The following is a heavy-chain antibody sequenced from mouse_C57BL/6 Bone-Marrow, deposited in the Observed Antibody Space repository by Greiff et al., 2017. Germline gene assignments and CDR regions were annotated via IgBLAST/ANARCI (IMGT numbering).Heavy chain of an antibody. CDR2: IYPSDSAT. V-gene: IGHV1-61*01. J-gene: IGHJ1*03. CDR1: GYTFTSYW. CDR3: ARGPYYGRYFDV. D-gene: IGHD1-1*02. Sequence: VQLQQPGAELVRPGSSVKLSCKASGYTFTSYWMDWVKQRPGQGLEWIGNIYPSDSATHYNQKFKDKATLTVDKSSSTAYMQLSSLTSEDSAVYYCARGPYYGRYFDVWGTGTTVTVSS.